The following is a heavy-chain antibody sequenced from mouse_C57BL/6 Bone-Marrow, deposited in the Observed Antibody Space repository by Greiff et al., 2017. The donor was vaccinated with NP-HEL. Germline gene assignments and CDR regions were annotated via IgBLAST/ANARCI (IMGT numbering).Heavy chain of an antibody. V-gene: IGHV3-6*01. Sequence: EVKVEESGPGLVKPSQSLSLTCSVTGYSITSGYYWNWIRQFPGNKLEWMGYISYDGSNNYNPSLKNRISITRDTSKNQFFLKLNSVTTEDTATYYCARERDDGYYGFAYWGQGTLVTVSA. CDR1: GYSITSGYY. CDR2: ISYDGSN. J-gene: IGHJ3*01. CDR3: ARERDDGYYGFAY. D-gene: IGHD2-3*01.